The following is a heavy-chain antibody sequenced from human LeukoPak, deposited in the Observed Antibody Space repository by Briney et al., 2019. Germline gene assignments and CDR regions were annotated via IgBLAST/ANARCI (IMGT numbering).Heavy chain of an antibody. D-gene: IGHD2-15*01. J-gene: IGHJ4*02. Sequence: ASVKVSCKASGYTFNNYGISWVRQAPGQGLEWMAWISAYNGNTNYALKLRGRVTMTTDTSTSTAYMELRSLRSEDTAVYYCARDEKRYCSGGSCPAYFDYWGQGTLVTVSS. CDR3: ARDEKRYCSGGSCPAYFDY. CDR2: ISAYNGNT. CDR1: GYTFNNYG. V-gene: IGHV1-18*01.